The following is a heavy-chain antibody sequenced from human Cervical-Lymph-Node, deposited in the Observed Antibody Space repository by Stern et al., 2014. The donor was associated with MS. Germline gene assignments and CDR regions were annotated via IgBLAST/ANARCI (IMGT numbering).Heavy chain of an antibody. V-gene: IGHV3-74*01. CDR3: SGSNWYFFDY. Sequence: EVQMEESGGGLVQPGGSLRLSCAASGFTFDSYSMHWVRQVQGKGLVLVSLINTDGSSPRYADSVKGRFTISRDNAKNMLYLEMNSLRAEDTAVYYCSGSNWYFFDYWGQGTLVTVSS. D-gene: IGHD6-13*01. J-gene: IGHJ4*02. CDR1: GFTFDSYS. CDR2: INTDGSSP.